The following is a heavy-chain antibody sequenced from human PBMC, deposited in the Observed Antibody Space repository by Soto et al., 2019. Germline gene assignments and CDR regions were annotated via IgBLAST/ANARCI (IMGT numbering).Heavy chain of an antibody. CDR2: INHSGST. D-gene: IGHD6-19*01. CDR3: ARVAVAGTNFDY. Sequence: PSETLSLTCAVYGGSFSGYYWTWIRQPPGTGLEWIGEINHSGSTNYNPSLKSRVTISVDTSKNQFSLKLTSVTAADTAVYYCARVAVAGTNFDYWGQGTLVTVSS. CDR1: GGSFSGYY. V-gene: IGHV4-34*01. J-gene: IGHJ4*02.